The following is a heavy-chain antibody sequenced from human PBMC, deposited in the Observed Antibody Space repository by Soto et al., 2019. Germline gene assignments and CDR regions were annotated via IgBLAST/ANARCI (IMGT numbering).Heavy chain of an antibody. D-gene: IGHD6-6*01. V-gene: IGHV3-64*01. CDR2: ISSNGVGT. CDR3: ARRARPDFYYMAV. Sequence: EVQLAESGGGLAQPGGSLRLSCAASGFTLSGYAMDWVSQAPGKGLEYVSGISSNGVGTYYANSVQGRFTISRDNSKKTVYLQMGSLRPEDMAVYYCARRARPDFYYMAVWGKGTTVTVSS. J-gene: IGHJ6*03. CDR1: GFTLSGYA.